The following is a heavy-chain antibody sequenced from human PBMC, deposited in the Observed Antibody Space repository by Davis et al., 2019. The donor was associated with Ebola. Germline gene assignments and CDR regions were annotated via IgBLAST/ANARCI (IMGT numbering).Heavy chain of an antibody. CDR1: GFTFSSYS. J-gene: IGHJ4*02. V-gene: IGHV3-48*02. D-gene: IGHD5-18*01. CDR3: ASGNKAPQGVQLWLLGAIDY. CDR2: ISSSSSTI. Sequence: PGGSLRLSCAASGFTFSSYSMNWVRQAPGKGLEWVSYISSSSSTIYYADSVKGRFTISRDNAKNSLYLQMNSLRDEDTAVYYCASGNKAPQGVQLWLLGAIDYWGQGTLVTVSS.